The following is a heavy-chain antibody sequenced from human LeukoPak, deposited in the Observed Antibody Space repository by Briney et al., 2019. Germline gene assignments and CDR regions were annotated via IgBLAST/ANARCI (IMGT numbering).Heavy chain of an antibody. CDR2: IKQDGSEK. V-gene: IGHV3-7*01. D-gene: IGHD3-16*01. CDR1: GFTFSSYL. J-gene: IGHJ3*02. CDR3: ARDSTGDDAFDI. Sequence: GGSLRLFCAASGFTFSSYLMSWVRQAPGKGLEWVANIKQDGSEKYYVDSVKGRFTISRDNAKNSLYLQMNSLRAEDTAVYYCARDSTGDDAFDIWGQGTMVTVSS.